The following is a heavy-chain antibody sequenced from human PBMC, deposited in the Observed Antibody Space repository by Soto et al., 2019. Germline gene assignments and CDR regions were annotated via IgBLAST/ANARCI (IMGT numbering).Heavy chain of an antibody. D-gene: IGHD3-22*01. CDR3: VRATYFSDSSGYTRCLDY. V-gene: IGHV3-49*04. Sequence: GGSLRLSCTASGFTFGDYAMSWVRQAPGKGLEWVGFIRSKAYGGTTEYAASVKGRFTISRDDSKSIAYLQMNSLKTEDTAVYYCVRATYFSDSSGYTRCLDYWGQGTLVTVSS. CDR2: IRSKAYGGTT. J-gene: IGHJ4*02. CDR1: GFTFGDYA.